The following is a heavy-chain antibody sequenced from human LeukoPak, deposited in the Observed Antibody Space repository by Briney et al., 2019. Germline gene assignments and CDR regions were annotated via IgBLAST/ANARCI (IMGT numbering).Heavy chain of an antibody. D-gene: IGHD2-2*02. CDR3: ARDSGRQPLLYRKYYFDY. CDR1: GYSISSGYY. CDR2: INHSGST. V-gene: IGHV4-38-2*02. J-gene: IGHJ4*02. Sequence: PSETLSLTCTVSGYSISSGYYWSWIRQPPGKGLEWIGEINHSGSTNYNPSLKSRVTISVDTSKNQFSLKLSSVTAADTAVYYCARDSGRQPLLYRKYYFDYWGQGTLVTVSS.